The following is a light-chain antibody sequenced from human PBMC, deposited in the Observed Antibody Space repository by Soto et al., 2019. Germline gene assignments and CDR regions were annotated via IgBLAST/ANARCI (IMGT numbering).Light chain of an antibody. Sequence: QSALTQPASVSGSPGQSITISCTGTSSDVGGYNYVSWYQQHPGKAPKLMIYDVSNRPSGVSNRFSGSKSGNTASLTISGLQAEDEADYYCSSYTNNCPYVFGTGTKVTVL. V-gene: IGLV2-14*01. J-gene: IGLJ1*01. CDR3: SSYTNNCPYV. CDR2: DVS. CDR1: SSDVGGYNY.